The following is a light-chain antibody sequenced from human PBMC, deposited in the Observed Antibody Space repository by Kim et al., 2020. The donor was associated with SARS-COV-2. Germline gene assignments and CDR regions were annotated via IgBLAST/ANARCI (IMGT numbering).Light chain of an antibody. CDR2: SSN. J-gene: IGLJ3*02. CDR3: ASWDNGLNARV. Sequence: GQRVTISCSGSSSNIASNTVNWYQQLPGRAPKLLIHSSNQRPSGGPDRFSGSKSGTSGSLAISGLQSEDEADYYCASWDNGLNARVFGGGTQLTVL. V-gene: IGLV1-44*01. CDR1: SSNIASNT.